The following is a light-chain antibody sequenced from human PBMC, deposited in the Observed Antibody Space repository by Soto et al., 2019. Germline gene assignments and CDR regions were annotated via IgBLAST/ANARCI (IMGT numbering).Light chain of an antibody. CDR3: QQYGRSPPVK. CDR1: QTVSSSY. CDR2: GAY. Sequence: EIVLTQSPGTLSLSPGERATLSCRASQTVSSSYLAWYQQKPGQAPRLLIYGAYTRAAGIPDRFSGSGSGTDFTLNISRLEPEDFAVYYCQQYGRSPPVKFGQGTKVEIK. V-gene: IGKV3-20*01. J-gene: IGKJ1*01.